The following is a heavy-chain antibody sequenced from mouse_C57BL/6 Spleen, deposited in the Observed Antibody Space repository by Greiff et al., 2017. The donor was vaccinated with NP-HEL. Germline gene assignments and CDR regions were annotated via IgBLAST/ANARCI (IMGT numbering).Heavy chain of an antibody. CDR3: AREGQLY. Sequence: EVQLVEPGGGLVKPGGSLKLSCAASGFTFSSYAMSWVRQTPEKRLEWVATISDGGSYTYYPDNVKGRFTISRDNAKNNLYLQMSHLKSEDTAMYYCAREGQLYWGQGTLVTVSA. CDR2: ISDGGSYT. D-gene: IGHD1-3*01. CDR1: GFTFSSYA. J-gene: IGHJ3*01. V-gene: IGHV5-4*01.